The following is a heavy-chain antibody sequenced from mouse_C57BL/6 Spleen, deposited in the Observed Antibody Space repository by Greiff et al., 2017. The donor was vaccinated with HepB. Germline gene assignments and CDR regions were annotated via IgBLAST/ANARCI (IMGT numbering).Heavy chain of an antibody. Sequence: EVKVVESGAELVRPGASVKLSCTASGFNIKDDYMHWVKQRPEQGLEWIGWIDPENGDTEYASKFQGKATITADTSSNTAYLQLSSLTSEDTAVYYCTTFYYGSSTSYWYFDVWGTGTTVTVSS. V-gene: IGHV14-4*01. CDR1: GFNIKDDY. CDR2: IDPENGDT. J-gene: IGHJ1*03. D-gene: IGHD1-1*01. CDR3: TTFYYGSSTSYWYFDV.